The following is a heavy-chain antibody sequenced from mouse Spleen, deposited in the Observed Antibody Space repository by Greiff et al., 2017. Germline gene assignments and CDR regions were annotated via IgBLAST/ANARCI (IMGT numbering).Heavy chain of an antibody. CDR1: GYTFTDYY. D-gene: IGHD2-3*01. Sequence: EVQLQQSGPELVKPGASVKISCKASGYTFTDYYMNWVKQSHGKSLEWIGDINPNNGGTSYNQKFKGKATLTVDKSSSTAYMELRSLTSEDSAVYYCAKRDDGYYAEGAMDYWGQGTSVTVSS. CDR2: INPNNGGT. CDR3: AKRDDGYYAEGAMDY. J-gene: IGHJ4*01. V-gene: IGHV1-26*01.